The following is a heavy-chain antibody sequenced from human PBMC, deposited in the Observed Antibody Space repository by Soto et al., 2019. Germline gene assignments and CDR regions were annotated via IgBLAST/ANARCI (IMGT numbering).Heavy chain of an antibody. J-gene: IGHJ4*02. CDR3: ATGRPKQRRVQYYFDY. Sequence: QVQLVQSGAEVKKPGASVKVSCKVSGYTLTELSMHWVRQAPGKGLEWMGGFDPEDGETIYAQKFQGRVPMTEDTTTDTAYMELSSLRSEDTAVYYCATGRPKQRRVQYYFDYWGQGTLVTVSS. V-gene: IGHV1-24*01. CDR2: FDPEDGET. D-gene: IGHD6-13*01. CDR1: GYTLTELS.